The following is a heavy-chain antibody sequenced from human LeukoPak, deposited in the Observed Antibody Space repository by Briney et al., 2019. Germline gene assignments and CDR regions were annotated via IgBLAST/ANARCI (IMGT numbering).Heavy chain of an antibody. CDR1: GYTFTSYG. CDR2: ISAYNGNT. V-gene: IGHV1-18*01. D-gene: IGHD1-26*01. J-gene: IGHJ3*02. CDR3: ARDRGSYTVDDAFDI. Sequence: ASVKVSCKASGYTFTSYGISWVRQAPGQGLEWMGWISAYNGNTNYAQKLQGRVTMTTDTSTSTAYMELRSLRSDDTAVYYCARDRGSYTVDDAFDIWGQGTMVTVSS.